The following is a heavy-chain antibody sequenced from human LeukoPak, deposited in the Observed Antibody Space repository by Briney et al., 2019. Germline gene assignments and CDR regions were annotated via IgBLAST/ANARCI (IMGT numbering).Heavy chain of an antibody. CDR2: IYYSGCT. D-gene: IGHD2-2*01. V-gene: IGHV4-39*01. CDR3: ARRGYCSSTSCYEYWFDP. CDR1: GGSISSSSYY. J-gene: IGHJ5*02. Sequence: SETLSLTCTVSGGSISSSSYYWGWIRQPPGKGLEWIGIIYYSGCTYYNPSLKSRLTISVDTSKNQFSLKLSSVTATDTAVYYCARRGYCSSTSCYEYWFDPWGQGTLVTVSS.